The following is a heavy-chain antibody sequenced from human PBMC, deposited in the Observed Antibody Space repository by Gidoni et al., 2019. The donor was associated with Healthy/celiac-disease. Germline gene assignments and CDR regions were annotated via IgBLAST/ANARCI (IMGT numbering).Heavy chain of an antibody. CDR1: GGSISSGGYS. Sequence: QLQLQESGSGLVKPSQTLSLTCAVSGGSISSGGYSWSWIRQPPGKGLEWIGYIYHSGSTYYNPSLKSRVTISVDRSKNQFSLKLSSVTAADTAVYYCAQSVLVPAAFNGYFQHWGQGTLVTVSS. J-gene: IGHJ1*01. CDR3: AQSVLVPAAFNGYFQH. V-gene: IGHV4-30-2*01. CDR2: IYHSGST. D-gene: IGHD2-2*01.